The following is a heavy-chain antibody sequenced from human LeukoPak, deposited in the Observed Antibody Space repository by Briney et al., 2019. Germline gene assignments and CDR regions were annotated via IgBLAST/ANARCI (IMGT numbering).Heavy chain of an antibody. J-gene: IGHJ4*02. CDR3: ARAGQLGVVVTAIPLWVDY. V-gene: IGHV3-30-3*01. D-gene: IGHD2-21*02. CDR2: ISYDGSNK. Sequence: GGSLRLSCAASGFTFSSYAMHWVRQAPGKGLEWVAVISYDGSNKYYADSVKGRFTTSRDNSKNTLYLQMNSLRAEDTAVYYCARAGQLGVVVTAIPLWVDYWGQGTLVTVSS. CDR1: GFTFSSYA.